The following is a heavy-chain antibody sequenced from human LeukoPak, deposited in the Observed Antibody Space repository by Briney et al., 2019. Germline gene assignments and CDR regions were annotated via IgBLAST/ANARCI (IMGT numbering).Heavy chain of an antibody. CDR1: GGTFSSYA. D-gene: IGHD3-10*01. Sequence: SVKVSCKASGGTFSSYAISWVRQAPGQGLEWMGGISPIFGTANYAQKFQGRVTITADESTSTAYMELSSLRSEDTAVYYCAIGVPKRGSGSFNWFDPWGQGTLVSVSS. CDR3: AIGVPKRGSGSFNWFDP. CDR2: ISPIFGTA. J-gene: IGHJ5*02. V-gene: IGHV1-69*13.